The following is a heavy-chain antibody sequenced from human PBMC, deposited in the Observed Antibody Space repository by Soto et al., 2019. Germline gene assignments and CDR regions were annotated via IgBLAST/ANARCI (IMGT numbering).Heavy chain of an antibody. V-gene: IGHV3-21*01. CDR3: ARGYCSSGSYGGAPGWFAP. D-gene: IGHD2-15*01. CDR2: ISSSSSYI. CDR1: GFTFSSYS. J-gene: IGHJ5*02. Sequence: EVQLVESGGGLVKPGGSLRLSCAASGFTFSSYSMNWVRQAPGKGLEWVSSISSSSSYIYYADSVKGRFTIYRDNAKNSLYLQMNTLRAEDSAVYYRARGYCSSGSYGGAPGWFAPWAQGTLVTVSS.